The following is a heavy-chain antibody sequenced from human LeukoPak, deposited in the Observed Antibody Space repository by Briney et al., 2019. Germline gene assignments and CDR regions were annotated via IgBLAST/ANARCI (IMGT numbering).Heavy chain of an antibody. V-gene: IGHV4-59*01. D-gene: IGHD6-19*01. CDR1: GGSISSYC. CDR2: IYYSGST. CDR3: ARGGVYSSGWHDAFDI. J-gene: IGHJ3*02. Sequence: SETLSLTCTVSGGSISSYCWSWIRQPPGKGLEWIGYIYYSGSTNYNPSLKSRVTISVDTSKNQFSLKLSSVTAADTAVYYCARGGVYSSGWHDAFDIWGQGTMVTVSS.